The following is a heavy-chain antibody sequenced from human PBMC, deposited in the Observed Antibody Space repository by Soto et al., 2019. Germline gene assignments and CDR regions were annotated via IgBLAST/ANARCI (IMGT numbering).Heavy chain of an antibody. D-gene: IGHD4-4*01. J-gene: IGHJ6*02. Sequence: GGSLRLSCGASGFTLRSYDMSWVRLAPGKGLEWVSVIGSSGGGTYYADSVKGRFTISRDNSKLYLQMSRLRAEDTALYMCVRHAKLTSVTANVGYYYGLDIWGQGTTVTVSS. CDR1: GFTLRSYD. V-gene: IGHV3-23*01. CDR2: IGSSGGGT. CDR3: VRHAKLTSVTANVGYYYGLDI.